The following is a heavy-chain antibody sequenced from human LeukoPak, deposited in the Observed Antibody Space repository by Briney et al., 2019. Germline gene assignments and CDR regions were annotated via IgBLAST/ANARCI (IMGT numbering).Heavy chain of an antibody. CDR3: ARDSPQDFWSGSDYYGMDV. J-gene: IGHJ6*02. D-gene: IGHD3-3*01. CDR1: GLTFSSYW. Sequence: GGSLRLSCAASGLTFSSYWMSWVRQAPGKGLEWVANIKEDGSEKYYVDSVKGRFTISRDNAKNSLYLQMNSLRAEDTAVYYCARDSPQDFWSGSDYYGMDVWGQGTTVTVSS. CDR2: IKEDGSEK. V-gene: IGHV3-7*01.